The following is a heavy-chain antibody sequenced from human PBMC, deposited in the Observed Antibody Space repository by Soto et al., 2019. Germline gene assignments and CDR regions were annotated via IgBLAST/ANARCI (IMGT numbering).Heavy chain of an antibody. CDR1: GFTFSSYA. CDR3: ARAIYSYGFPFDY. V-gene: IGHV3-30-3*01. CDR2: ISYDGSNK. D-gene: IGHD5-18*01. Sequence: QVQLVESGGGVVQPGRSLRLSCAASGFTFSSYAMHWVRQAPGKGLEWVAVISYDGSNKYYADSVKGRFTISRDNSKNTLYLQMNSLRAEDTAVYYCARAIYSYGFPFDYWGRGTLVTVSS. J-gene: IGHJ4*02.